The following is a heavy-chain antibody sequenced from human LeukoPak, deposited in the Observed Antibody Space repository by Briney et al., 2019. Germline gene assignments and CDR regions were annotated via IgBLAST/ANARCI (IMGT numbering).Heavy chain of an antibody. Sequence: SQTLSLTCTVSGGSLSSGSYYWSWIRQPAGKGLEWIGRIYTSGSTNYNPSLKSRVTISVDTSKNQFSLKLSSVTAADTAVYYCAREGHGDYWGQGTLVTVSS. CDR2: IYTSGST. CDR3: AREGHGDY. V-gene: IGHV4-61*02. J-gene: IGHJ4*02. CDR1: GGSLSSGSYY.